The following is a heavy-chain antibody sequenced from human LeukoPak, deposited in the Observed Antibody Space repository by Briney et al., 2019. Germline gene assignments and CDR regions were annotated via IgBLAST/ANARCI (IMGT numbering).Heavy chain of an antibody. CDR1: GGTFSYYY. CDR3: ARLPTDDSFDI. Sequence: SATLSLTCAAYGGTFSYYYWSWIRQRPGKGLNRLGKINYSGRTYYNPSLKSRRTISADTTRNKFSLKASTIPAAHTATYYDARLPTDDSFDIWGQGTMATVSS. V-gene: IGHV4-34*08. CDR2: INYSGRT. D-gene: IGHD3-16*01. J-gene: IGHJ3*02.